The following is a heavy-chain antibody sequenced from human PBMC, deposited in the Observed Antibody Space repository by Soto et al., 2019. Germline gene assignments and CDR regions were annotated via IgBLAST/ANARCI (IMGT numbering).Heavy chain of an antibody. Sequence: SQTLSLTCAISGDSFSSNSVAWNWIRQSPSRGLEWLGRTYYRSKWYNDYALSVKSRITINPDTSKNQFSLQLNSVTPEDTAVYYCARTRVYDSYNYYGMAVWGQGTTVTVSS. CDR1: GDSFSSNSVA. V-gene: IGHV6-1*01. CDR2: TYYRSKWYN. J-gene: IGHJ6*02. D-gene: IGHD3-3*01. CDR3: ARTRVYDSYNYYGMAV.